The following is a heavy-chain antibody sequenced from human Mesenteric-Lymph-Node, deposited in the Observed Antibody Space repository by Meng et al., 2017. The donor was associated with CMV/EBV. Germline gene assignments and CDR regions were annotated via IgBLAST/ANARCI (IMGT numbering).Heavy chain of an antibody. V-gene: IGHV1-46*01. D-gene: IGHD3-10*01. CDR3: ARDGEGITGTFDY. Sequence: ASVKVSCKASGYTFTSYYIHWVRQAPGQGLEWMGLISPSGGSPNYAQRFQGRVTMTSDTSTSTVYMELNSLRSDDTAVYFCARDGEGITGTFDYWGQGTLVTVSS. CDR2: ISPSGGSP. CDR1: GYTFTSYY. J-gene: IGHJ4*02.